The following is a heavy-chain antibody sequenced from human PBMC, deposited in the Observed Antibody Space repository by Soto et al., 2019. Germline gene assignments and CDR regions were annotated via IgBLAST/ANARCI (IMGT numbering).Heavy chain of an antibody. CDR1: GGSFSGYY. CDR2: INHSGST. Sequence: KASETLSLTCAVYGGSFSGYYWSWIRQPPGKGLEWIGEINHSGSTNYNPSLKSRVTISVDTSKNQFSLKLSSVTAADTAVYYCARGNGRLVVLNFYYYYYGMDVWGQGTTVTVSS. CDR3: ARGNGRLVVLNFYYYYYGMDV. J-gene: IGHJ6*02. D-gene: IGHD1-26*01. V-gene: IGHV4-34*01.